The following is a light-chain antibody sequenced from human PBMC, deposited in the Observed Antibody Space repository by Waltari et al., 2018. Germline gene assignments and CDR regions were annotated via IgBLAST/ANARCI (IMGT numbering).Light chain of an antibody. CDR2: AAS. CDR1: QGISSY. Sequence: DIQLTQSPSFLSASVVDRVTITCRARQGISSYLAWYQQKPGKAPKLLIYAASPLQSGVPSRFSGSGSGTEFTLTISSLQPEDFATYYCQQLNSYPITFGQGTRLEIK. J-gene: IGKJ5*01. V-gene: IGKV1-9*01. CDR3: QQLNSYPIT.